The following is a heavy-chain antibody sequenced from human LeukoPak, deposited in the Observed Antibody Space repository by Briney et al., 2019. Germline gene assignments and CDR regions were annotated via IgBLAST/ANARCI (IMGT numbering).Heavy chain of an antibody. D-gene: IGHD3-16*02. CDR2: INHSGST. J-gene: IGHJ4*02. V-gene: IGHV4-34*01. CDR3: ARGRKDDYVWRSYPNFDY. Sequence: PSETLSLTCAVYGGSFSGYYWSWIRQPPGKGLEWIGEINHSGSTNYNPSLKSRVTISVDTSKNQFSLKLSSVTAADTAVYYCARGRKDDYVWRSYPNFDYWGQGTLVTVSS. CDR1: GGSFSGYY.